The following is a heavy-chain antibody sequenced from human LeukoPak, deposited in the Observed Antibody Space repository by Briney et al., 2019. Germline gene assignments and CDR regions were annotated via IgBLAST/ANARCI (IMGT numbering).Heavy chain of an antibody. J-gene: IGHJ6*02. Sequence: GGSLRLSCAVSGFTFSSNWINWVRQAPGRGLECVDSIKLDGEKYYVDSVKGRFTISRDNAKNSLYLQMNSLRAEDTAVYYCARVLWVQNYYYGMDVWGQGTTVTVSS. D-gene: IGHD3-16*01. V-gene: IGHV3-7*04. CDR2: IKLDGEK. CDR1: GFTFSSNW. CDR3: ARVLWVQNYYYGMDV.